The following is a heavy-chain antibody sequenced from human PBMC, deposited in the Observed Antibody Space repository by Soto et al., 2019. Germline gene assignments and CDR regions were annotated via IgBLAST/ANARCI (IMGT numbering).Heavy chain of an antibody. J-gene: IGHJ6*02. Sequence: QVQLVESGGGVVQPGRSLRLSCAASGFTFGNYGMHWVRQAPGKGLEWVAIIWHDGNNKYYADSVRGRFIISRDNSKNRLYLQMNSLRAEDTAVYYCASDLVGASDSYGLDVWGQGTPVTVSS. CDR3: ASDLVGASDSYGLDV. CDR1: GFTFGNYG. CDR2: IWHDGNNK. D-gene: IGHD1-26*01. V-gene: IGHV3-33*01.